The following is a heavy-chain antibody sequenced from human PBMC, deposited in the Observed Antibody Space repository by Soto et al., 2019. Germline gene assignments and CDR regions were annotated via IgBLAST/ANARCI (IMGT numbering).Heavy chain of an antibody. J-gene: IGHJ6*02. V-gene: IGHV3-74*01. CDR3: ARDPTYRYYYYYGMDV. CDR1: GFTFSSYW. CDR2: INSDGSST. Sequence: GGSLRLSCAASGFTFSSYWMHWVRRAPGKGLVWVSRINSDGSSTSYADSVKGRFTISRDNAKNTLYLQMNSLRAEDTAVYYCARDPTYRYYYYYGMDVWGQGTTVTVSS. D-gene: IGHD2-15*01.